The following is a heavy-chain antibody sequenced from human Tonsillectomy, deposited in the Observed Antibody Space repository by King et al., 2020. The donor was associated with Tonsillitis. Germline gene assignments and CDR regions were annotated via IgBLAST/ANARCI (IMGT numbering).Heavy chain of an antibody. V-gene: IGHV3-23*04. CDR1: GFTFSSYA. CDR3: AKVRFPLNIASAPSCWFDP. D-gene: IGHD6-13*01. J-gene: IGHJ5*02. CDR2: ISKSGGDT. Sequence: VQLVESGGGLAQPGGSLRLSCAASGFTFSSYAMTWVRQAPGQGLEWVSGISKSGGDTDYAESVKGRFTISRDNSNNPLFLKMNSLRAEDTAVYYCAKVRFPLNIASAPSCWFDPWGQGTLVTVSS.